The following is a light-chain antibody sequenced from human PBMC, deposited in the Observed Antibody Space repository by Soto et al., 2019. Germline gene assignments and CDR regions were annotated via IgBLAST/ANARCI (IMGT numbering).Light chain of an antibody. CDR2: DVT. V-gene: IGLV2-14*03. CDR1: SSDVGAYNY. CDR3: SSYTSRNTVV. Sequence: QSVLTQPPSVSGAPGQRVTISCTGSSSDVGAYNYVSWYQQHPDRPPKLMIYDVTNRPSGISNRFSGSKSGNTASLTISGLQAEDEADYYSSSYTSRNTVVFGGGTKLTVL. J-gene: IGLJ2*01.